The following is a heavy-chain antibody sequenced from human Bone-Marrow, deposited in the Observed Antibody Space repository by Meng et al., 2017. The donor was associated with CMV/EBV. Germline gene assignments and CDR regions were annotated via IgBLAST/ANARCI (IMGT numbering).Heavy chain of an antibody. CDR1: GFTFSSYW. CDR2: INSDGSST. D-gene: IGHD2-2*01. V-gene: IGHV3-74*01. Sequence: GESLKISCAASGFTFSSYWMHWVRQAPGKGLVWVSRINSDGSSTSYADSVKGRFTISRDNAKNTLYLQMNSLRAEDTAVYYCARDSCSSTSFNDAFDIWGQGTMVTVSS. CDR3: ARDSCSSTSFNDAFDI. J-gene: IGHJ3*02.